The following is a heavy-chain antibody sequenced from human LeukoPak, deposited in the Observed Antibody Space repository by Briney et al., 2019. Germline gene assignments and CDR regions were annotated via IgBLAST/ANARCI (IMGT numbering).Heavy chain of an antibody. CDR2: ISWNSGSI. J-gene: IGHJ5*02. D-gene: IGHD1-26*01. CDR1: GFTFSSYG. V-gene: IGHV3-9*01. CDR3: AKDACPRGSYFCWFGP. Sequence: PGGSLRLSCAASGFTFSSYGMHWVRQAPGKGLEWVSGISWNSGSIGYADSVKGRFTISRDNAKNSLYLQMNSLRAEDTALYYCAKDACPRGSYFCWFGPWGQGTLVTVSS.